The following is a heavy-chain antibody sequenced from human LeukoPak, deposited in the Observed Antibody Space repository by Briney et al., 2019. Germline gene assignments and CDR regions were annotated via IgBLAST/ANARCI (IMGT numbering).Heavy chain of an antibody. Sequence: SETLSLTCTVSGGSISGYYWSWIRQPPGKGLEWIGNIYYSGSTNYNPSLKSRRTISVDTSKNQFSLKLNSVTAADTAVYFCARQVVAVAGTGYFDYWGQGTLVTVSS. CDR2: IYYSGST. V-gene: IGHV4-59*08. CDR3: ARQVVAVAGTGYFDY. J-gene: IGHJ4*02. D-gene: IGHD6-19*01. CDR1: GGSISGYY.